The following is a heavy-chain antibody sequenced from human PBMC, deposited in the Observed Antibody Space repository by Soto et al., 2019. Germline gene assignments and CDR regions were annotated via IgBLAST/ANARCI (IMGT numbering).Heavy chain of an antibody. D-gene: IGHD1-26*01. CDR2: ISGDGNDK. V-gene: IGHV3-30*03. CDR1: GFFFRNFG. J-gene: IGHJ4*02. Sequence: QVQLVESGGGVVQPGRSLRLSCAASGFFFRNFGMHWVRRAPGKGLEWVAAISGDGNDKYYPDSMKGRFTISRDNFNNTLYLQLNSLRPEDTAVYHCVQGASTAHQPLDSWGQGVLVNVSS. CDR3: VQGASTAHQPLDS.